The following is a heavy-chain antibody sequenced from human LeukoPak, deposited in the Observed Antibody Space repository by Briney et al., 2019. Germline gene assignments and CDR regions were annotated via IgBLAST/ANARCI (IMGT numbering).Heavy chain of an antibody. J-gene: IGHJ4*02. CDR3: ARVAGGFGVVIQYYFDY. V-gene: IGHV3-53*01. CDR1: GFTVSSNY. CDR2: IYSGGST. D-gene: IGHD3-3*01. Sequence: GGSLRLSCAAAGFTVSSNYMSWVRQAPGKGLEWVSVIYSGGSTYYADSVKGRFTISRDNSKNTLYLQMNSLRAEHTAVYYCARVAGGFGVVIQYYFDYWGQGTLVTVSS.